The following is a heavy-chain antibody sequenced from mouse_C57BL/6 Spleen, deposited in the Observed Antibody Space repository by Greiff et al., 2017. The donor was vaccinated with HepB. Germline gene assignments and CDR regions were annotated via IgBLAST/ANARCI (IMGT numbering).Heavy chain of an antibody. CDR3: AIYYEYVGWFAY. D-gene: IGHD2-4*01. Sequence: EVQLQQSGPELVKPGASVKIPCKASGYNFTDYYMHWVKQSPGQSLEWIGDINPNNGGTNYNQKFKGKATLTADKSSSTAYMELRSLTSEDTAVYYGAIYYEYVGWFAYWGQGDLVTVSA. CDR1: GYNFTDYY. CDR2: INPNNGGT. V-gene: IGHV1-18*01. J-gene: IGHJ3*01.